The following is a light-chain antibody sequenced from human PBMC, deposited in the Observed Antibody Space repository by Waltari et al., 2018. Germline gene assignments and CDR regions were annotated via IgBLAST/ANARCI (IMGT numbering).Light chain of an antibody. CDR2: DTS. V-gene: IGKV3-11*01. CDR3: HHLISWL. CDR1: QSVTSS. Sequence: VLTQSPATLSLSPGARCTLPCRASQSVTSSLAWYQQKPGQAPRLLFYDTSIRASGIPSRCSGSGSGTDFTLTISSLEPDDFATYYYHHLISWLFGQGTQVDI. J-gene: IGKJ1*01.